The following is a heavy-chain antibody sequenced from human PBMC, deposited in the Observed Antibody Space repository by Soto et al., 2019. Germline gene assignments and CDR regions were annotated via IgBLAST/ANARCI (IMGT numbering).Heavy chain of an antibody. CDR1: GFTFSSYG. CDR3: VRAAGYSGNDYVYYYGMDV. CDR2: VWYDGGNK. J-gene: IGHJ6*02. V-gene: IGHV3-33*01. Sequence: QVQLVESGGGVVQPGRSVRLSCAASGFTFSSYGMHWVRQAPGKGLEWVALVWYDGGNKYYADSVKGRFTISRDNSKNTLYLQMNSLRDEDTAVYYCVRAAGYSGNDYVYYYGMDVWGQGTTVTVSS. D-gene: IGHD5-12*01.